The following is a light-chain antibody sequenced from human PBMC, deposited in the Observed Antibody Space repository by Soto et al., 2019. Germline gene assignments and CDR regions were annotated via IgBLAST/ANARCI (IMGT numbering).Light chain of an antibody. J-gene: IGLJ2*01. CDR3: QSYDRSLRVV. CDR2: DNT. CDR1: SSNIGAGYD. Sequence: QSVLTQPPSVSGAPGQRVTISCTGTSSNIGAGYDVHWYQQLPGTAPKLLIYDNTNRPSGVPDRFSGSKSGTSASLAITGLQAEDEADYYCQSYDRSLRVVFGGGTKVTVL. V-gene: IGLV1-40*01.